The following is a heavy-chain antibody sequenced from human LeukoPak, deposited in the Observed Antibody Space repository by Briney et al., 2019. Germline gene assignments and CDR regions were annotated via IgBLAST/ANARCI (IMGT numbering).Heavy chain of an antibody. Sequence: PGVYLRLSCAASGFTFSGYAMSWVRQAPGKGREWVSAISGSGGSTYYADSVKGRFTISRDNSKNTVSLQMNNLRPEDTAVYYCAREIFGSGSYPDFWGQGTLVSVSS. CDR1: GFTFSGYA. CDR2: ISGSGGST. J-gene: IGHJ4*02. V-gene: IGHV3-23*01. CDR3: AREIFGSGSYPDF. D-gene: IGHD3-10*01.